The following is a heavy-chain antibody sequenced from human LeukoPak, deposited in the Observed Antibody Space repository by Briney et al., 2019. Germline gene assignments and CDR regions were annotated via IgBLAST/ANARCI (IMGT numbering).Heavy chain of an antibody. Sequence: SGGSLRLSCATSGFTFSSYAMTRVRQAPGKGLELVSAISGSGGSTYYADSVKGRFTISRDNSKNTLYLQMNSLRAEDTAVYYCAKDEKYDILTREDYWGQGTMVTVSS. J-gene: IGHJ4*02. CDR1: GFTFSSYA. V-gene: IGHV3-23*01. CDR2: ISGSGGST. D-gene: IGHD3-9*01. CDR3: AKDEKYDILTREDY.